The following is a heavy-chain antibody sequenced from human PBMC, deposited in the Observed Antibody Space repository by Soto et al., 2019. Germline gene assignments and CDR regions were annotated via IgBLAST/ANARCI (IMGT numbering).Heavy chain of an antibody. CDR2: ISSSSSTI. J-gene: IGHJ4*02. V-gene: IGHV3-48*01. D-gene: IGHD3-10*01. CDR1: GFTFSSYS. CDR3: ARDLISGKTL. Sequence: GGSLRLSCAASGFTFSSYSMNWVRQAPGKGLEWVSYISSSSSTIYYADSVKGRFTISRDNAKNSLYLQLNSLRAEDTAVYYCARDLISGKTLWGQGTLVTVSS.